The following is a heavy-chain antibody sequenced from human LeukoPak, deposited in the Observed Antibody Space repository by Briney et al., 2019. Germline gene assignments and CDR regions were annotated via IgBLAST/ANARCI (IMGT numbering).Heavy chain of an antibody. CDR2: INPNSGGT. CDR1: GYTFTGYY. J-gene: IGHJ6*02. Sequence: ASVKVSCKASGYTFTGYYMHWVRQAPGQGLEWMGWINPNSGGTNYAQKFQGRVTMTRDTSISTAYMEPSRLRSDDTAVYYCARPRSAMDYYYGMDVWGQGTTVTVSS. V-gene: IGHV1-2*02. CDR3: ARPRSAMDYYYGMDV. D-gene: IGHD5-18*01.